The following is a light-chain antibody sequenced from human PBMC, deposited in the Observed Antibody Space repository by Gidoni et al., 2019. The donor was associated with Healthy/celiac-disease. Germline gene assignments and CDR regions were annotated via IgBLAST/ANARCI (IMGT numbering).Light chain of an antibody. CDR3: AAWDDSLNGRWV. CDR1: SSNIGSNT. CDR2: SNN. J-gene: IGLJ3*02. Sequence: SVLTQPPSASGTPGQRVTISCSGSSSNIGSNTVNWYHQLPGTAPKLLIYSNNQRPPGVPDRFSGSKSGTSAALAISGLQYEEEADYYCAAWDDSLNGRWVFGGGTKLTVL. V-gene: IGLV1-44*01.